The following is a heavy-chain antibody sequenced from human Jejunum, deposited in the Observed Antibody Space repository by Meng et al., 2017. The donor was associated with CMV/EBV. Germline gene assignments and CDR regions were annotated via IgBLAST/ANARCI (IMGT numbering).Heavy chain of an antibody. Sequence: CAASGLTVSSSYLGWVRQAPGKGLEWVSVIYSTGGTYYADSVRGRFAISRDNSKNTVILQMNSLRVEDTAVYFCARASLHTHMDVWGQGTTVTVSS. V-gene: IGHV3-53*01. CDR2: IYSTGGT. CDR3: ARASLHTHMDV. D-gene: IGHD5/OR15-5a*01. CDR1: GLTVSSSY. J-gene: IGHJ6*02.